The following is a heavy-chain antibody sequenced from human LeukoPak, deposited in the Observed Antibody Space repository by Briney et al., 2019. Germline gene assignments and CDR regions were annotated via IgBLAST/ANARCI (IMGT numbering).Heavy chain of an antibody. J-gene: IGHJ3*02. Sequence: GGSLRPSCAASGFTFSSYSVNWVRQAPGKGLEWVSYISTSSSTIYYADSVKGRFTISRDNARNSLYLQMNSLRAEDTAVYYCARDRYGGNPRTDAFDIWGQGTMVTVSS. CDR3: ARDRYGGNPRTDAFDI. CDR1: GFTFSSYS. D-gene: IGHD4-23*01. CDR2: ISTSSSTI. V-gene: IGHV3-48*01.